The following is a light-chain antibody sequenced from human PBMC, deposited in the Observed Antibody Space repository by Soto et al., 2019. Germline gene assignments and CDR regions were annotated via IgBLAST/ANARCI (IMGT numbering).Light chain of an antibody. CDR3: QQYNNWPPYT. CDR1: QSVSSN. J-gene: IGKJ2*01. CDR2: GAS. V-gene: IGKV3-15*01. Sequence: EIEMTQSPATLSVSPGERATLSCRASQSVSSNLAWYQQKPGQAPRLLIYGASTRATGIPAGFSGSGSGTEFTLTISSLQSEDFAVYYCQQYNNWPPYTFGQGTKLEIK.